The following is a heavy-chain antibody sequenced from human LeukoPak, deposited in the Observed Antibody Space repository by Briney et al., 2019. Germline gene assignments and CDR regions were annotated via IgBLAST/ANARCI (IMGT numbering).Heavy chain of an antibody. CDR1: GGSISSGSYY. CDR2: IYTSGST. CDR3: ARDKWELGRAYAFDI. D-gene: IGHD1-26*01. Sequence: PSETLSLTCTVSGGSISSGSYYWSWIRQPAGKGLEWIGRIYTSGSTNYNPSLKSRVTISVDTSKSQFSLKLSSVTAADTAVYYCARDKWELGRAYAFDIWGQGTMVTVSS. V-gene: IGHV4-61*02. J-gene: IGHJ3*02.